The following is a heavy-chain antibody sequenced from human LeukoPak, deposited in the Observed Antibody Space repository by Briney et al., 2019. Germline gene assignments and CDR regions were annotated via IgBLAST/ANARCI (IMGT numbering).Heavy chain of an antibody. CDR3: AREGQYSSSWYLDY. CDR1: GGTFSSYA. D-gene: IGHD6-13*01. Sequence: ASVKVSCKASGGTFSSYAISWVRQAPGQGLEWMGGIIPIFGTANYAQKFQGRVTITADESTSTAYMELSSLRSEDTAVYYCAREGQYSSSWYLDYWGQGTLVTVSS. CDR2: IIPIFGTA. J-gene: IGHJ4*02. V-gene: IGHV1-69*13.